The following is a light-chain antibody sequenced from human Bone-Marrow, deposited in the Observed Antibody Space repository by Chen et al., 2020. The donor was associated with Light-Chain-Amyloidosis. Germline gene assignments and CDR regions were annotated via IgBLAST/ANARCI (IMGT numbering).Light chain of an antibody. V-gene: IGLV7-46*01. CDR3: LLSYSGASWV. CDR1: TGAVTSGHY. Sequence: QAVVTQEPSLTVSPGGTVTLTCGSSTGAVTSGHYPYWFQQKPGQAPRTLIYDTSNKHSWTPARFSGSLLGGKAALTLSGAQPEDEAEYDCLLSYSGASWVFGGGTKLTVL. J-gene: IGLJ3*02. CDR2: DTS.